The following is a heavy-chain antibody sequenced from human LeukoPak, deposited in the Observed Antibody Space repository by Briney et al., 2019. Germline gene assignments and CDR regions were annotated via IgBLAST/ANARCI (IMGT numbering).Heavy chain of an antibody. CDR1: GFTFSTFA. Sequence: PGGSLRLSCAASGFTFSTFAMIWVRQPPGKGLEWVSSIFPSGGEIHYADSVRGRFTISRDNSKNTLYLQMNSLRAEDTAVYYCASAWHLGIVVVMLDYWGQGTLVTVSS. D-gene: IGHD3-22*01. CDR2: IFPSGGEI. V-gene: IGHV3-23*01. J-gene: IGHJ4*02. CDR3: ASAWHLGIVVVMLDY.